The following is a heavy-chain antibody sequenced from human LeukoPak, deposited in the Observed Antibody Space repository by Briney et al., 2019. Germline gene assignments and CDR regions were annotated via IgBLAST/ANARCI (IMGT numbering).Heavy chain of an antibody. CDR3: ARGYDFWSYYLIT. CDR2: INNGGGPI. CDR1: GFTFSDSY. V-gene: IGHV3-11*01. J-gene: IGHJ4*02. Sequence: KCGGSLRLSCAASGFTFSDSYLTWIRQAPGKGLEWVSYINNGGGPIHYADSVKGRFTISWDNAKKSLYLQMNSLRAEDTAVYYCARGYDFWSYYLITWGQGTLVTVSS. D-gene: IGHD3-3*01.